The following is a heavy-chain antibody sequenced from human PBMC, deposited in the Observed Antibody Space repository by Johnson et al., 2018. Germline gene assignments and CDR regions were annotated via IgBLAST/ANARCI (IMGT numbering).Heavy chain of an antibody. Sequence: QVQLVQSGGGVVQPGRSLRLSCAASGFTFSSYGMHWVRQAPGKGLEWVAVIYIGGTTYYADSVKGRFTISRANSKNTLYLQMNSLGAEDTAVYYCSRDTYDILTGYLGANYYYYGMDVWGQGTTVTVSS. D-gene: IGHD3-9*01. V-gene: IGHV3-NL1*01. J-gene: IGHJ6*02. CDR2: IYIGGTT. CDR3: SRDTYDILTGYLGANYYYYGMDV. CDR1: GFTFSSYG.